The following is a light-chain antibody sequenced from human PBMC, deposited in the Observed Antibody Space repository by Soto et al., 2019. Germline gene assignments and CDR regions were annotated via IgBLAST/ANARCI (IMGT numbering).Light chain of an antibody. Sequence: QSALTQPASVSGSPGQSITISCIGTSSDIGGYNYVSWYQQYPGKAPKLMVYDVTDRPSGVSSRFSGSKSGNTASLTISGLHAEDEADYYCCSHTTSGTLWVFGGGTKLTVL. CDR2: DVT. V-gene: IGLV2-14*01. J-gene: IGLJ3*02. CDR3: CSHTTSGTLWV. CDR1: SSDIGGYNY.